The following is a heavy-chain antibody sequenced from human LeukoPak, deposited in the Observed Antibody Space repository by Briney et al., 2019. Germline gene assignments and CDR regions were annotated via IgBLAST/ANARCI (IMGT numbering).Heavy chain of an antibody. J-gene: IGHJ4*02. CDR1: GFTFSSYS. CDR2: INSDGSST. V-gene: IGHV3-74*01. Sequence: PGGSLRLSCAASGFTFSSYSMNWVRQAPGKGLEWVSRINSDGSSTSYADSVKGRFTISRDNAKNTLYLQMNSLRAEDTAVYYCARDSRPTAAGELGYWGQGTLVTVSS. CDR3: ARDSRPTAAGELGY. D-gene: IGHD6-13*01.